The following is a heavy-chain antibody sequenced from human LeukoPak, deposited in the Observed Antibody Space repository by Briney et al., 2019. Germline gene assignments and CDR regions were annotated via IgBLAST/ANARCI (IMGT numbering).Heavy chain of an antibody. CDR2: IYYSGST. D-gene: IGHD4-17*01. V-gene: IGHV4-59*12. J-gene: IGHJ5*02. CDR3: ARVWRFGDYGGNWFDP. CDR1: GGSISSYY. Sequence: SETLSLTCTVSGGSISSYYWSWIRQPPGKGLEWIGYIYYSGSTNYNPSLKSRVTISVDTSKNQFSLKLSSVTAADTAVYYCARVWRFGDYGGNWFDPWGQGTLVTVSS.